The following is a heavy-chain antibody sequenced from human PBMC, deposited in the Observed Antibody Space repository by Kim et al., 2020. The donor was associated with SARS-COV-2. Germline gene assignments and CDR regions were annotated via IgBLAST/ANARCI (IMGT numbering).Heavy chain of an antibody. J-gene: IGHJ4*02. CDR1: GGSFSGYY. V-gene: IGHV4-34*01. Sequence: SETLSLTCAVYGGSFSGYYWCWIRQPPGKGLEWIGEINHSGSTNYNPSLKSRVTISVDTSKNQFYLKLSSVTAADTAVYYCASGFGTGYYTPVGYWGQGTLVTVSS. CDR2: INHSGST. CDR3: ASGFGTGYYTPVGY. D-gene: IGHD3-3*01.